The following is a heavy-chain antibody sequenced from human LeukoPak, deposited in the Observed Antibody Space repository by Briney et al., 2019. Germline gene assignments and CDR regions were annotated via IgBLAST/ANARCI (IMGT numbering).Heavy chain of an antibody. V-gene: IGHV3-30*04. CDR2: ISYDGSNE. J-gene: IGHJ6*03. Sequence: PGGSLRLSCAASGFTFSSYVMHWVRQAPGKGLEWVAIISYDGSNEYYADSVKGRFTISRDNAKNSLYLQMNSLRGEDTALYYCAKGGIYRGYYYYYMDVWGKGTTVTISS. CDR1: GFTFSSYV. D-gene: IGHD6-13*01. CDR3: AKGGIYRGYYYYYMDV.